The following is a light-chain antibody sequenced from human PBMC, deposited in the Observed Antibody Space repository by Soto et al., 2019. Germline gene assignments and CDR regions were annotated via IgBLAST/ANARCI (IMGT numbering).Light chain of an antibody. J-gene: IGLJ1*01. V-gene: IGLV2-14*03. CDR2: EVS. Sequence: SVLTQPASVSGSPGQSITISCTGTRSDVGGYNFVSWFQQQAGRAPKLMIYEVSERPSGVSNRFSGSKSGNTASLTISGLQAEDEADYYCSSYTSSNTHVFGTGTKVTVL. CDR1: RSDVGGYNF. CDR3: SSYTSSNTHV.